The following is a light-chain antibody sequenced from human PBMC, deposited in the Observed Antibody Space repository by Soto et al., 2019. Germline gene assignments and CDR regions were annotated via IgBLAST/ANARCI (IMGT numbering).Light chain of an antibody. CDR2: AAS. CDR3: QQSYSTLIT. V-gene: IGKV1-39*01. CDR1: QRISSY. J-gene: IGKJ5*01. Sequence: DIQMIQSPSSLSVSVGDRVTITCRASQRISSYLNWYQQKPGKAPKLLIYAASSLQSGVPSRFSGSGSGTDFTLTISSLQPDDFATYYCQQSYSTLITFGQGTRLEIK.